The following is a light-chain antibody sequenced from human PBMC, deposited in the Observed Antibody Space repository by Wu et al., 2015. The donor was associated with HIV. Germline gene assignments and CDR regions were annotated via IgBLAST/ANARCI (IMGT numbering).Light chain of an antibody. CDR3: QQYDTSIT. V-gene: IGKV3-20*01. J-gene: IGKJ5*01. Sequence: ENVLTQSPGTLSLSPGQRATLSCRASQRVNNDYFAWFQQKPGQAPWLLIYGASSRATGIPGRFSGSGSGTDFTLTITRLEPEDFAVYYCQQYDTSITFGQGTRL. CDR1: QRVNNDY. CDR2: GAS.